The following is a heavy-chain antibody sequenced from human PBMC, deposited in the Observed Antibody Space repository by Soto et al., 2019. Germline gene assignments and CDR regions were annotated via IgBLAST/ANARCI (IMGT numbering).Heavy chain of an antibody. J-gene: IGHJ5*02. Sequence: QVQLQESGPGLVKPSQTLSLTCTVSGGSISSGGYYWSWIRQHPGKGLEWIGYIFYSGTTYYNPSLXSXXTISVDTSKNQFSLKLNSVTAADPAVYYCARSVDPWGQGTLVTVSS. V-gene: IGHV4-31*03. CDR2: IFYSGTT. CDR1: GGSISSGGYY. CDR3: ARSVDP.